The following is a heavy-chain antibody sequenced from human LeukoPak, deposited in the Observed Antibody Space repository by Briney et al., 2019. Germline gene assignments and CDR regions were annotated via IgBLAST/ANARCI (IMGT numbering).Heavy chain of an antibody. CDR3: VRVSASGSFAFDY. Sequence: GGSLRLSCAASGFTFSNAWMSWVRQAPGKGLEWVGRIRNKANSYTTDYAASVKGRFTISRDDSKNSLYLQMNSLKTEDTAMYYCVRVSASGSFAFDYWGQGTLVTVSS. D-gene: IGHD3-10*01. CDR1: GFTFSNAW. J-gene: IGHJ4*02. CDR2: IRNKANSYTT. V-gene: IGHV3-72*01.